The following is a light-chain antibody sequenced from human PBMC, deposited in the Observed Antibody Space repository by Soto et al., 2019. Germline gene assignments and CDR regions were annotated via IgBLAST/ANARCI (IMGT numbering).Light chain of an antibody. J-gene: IGKJ1*01. CDR1: QSILYNPNNKNS. CDR2: WAS. CDR3: QQYYNTPWT. Sequence: DFVMTQSPDSLAVSLGERATINCKSRQSILYNPNNKNSLIWYQQKPGQPPKMLIYWASTRASGVPDRFDGSGSGTDFTLTISSLQAEDVAVYYCQQYYNTPWTFGQGTKVEIK. V-gene: IGKV4-1*01.